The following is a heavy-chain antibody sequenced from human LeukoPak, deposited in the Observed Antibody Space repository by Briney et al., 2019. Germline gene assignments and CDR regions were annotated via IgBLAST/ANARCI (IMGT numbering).Heavy chain of an antibody. CDR3: TTRRPFNY. CDR2: IKSKTDGGTT. V-gene: IGHV3-15*01. CDR1: GLTLRNAC. Sequence: VGCLRLSPAASGLTLRNACMRWVRQAPGKGQEWVGRIKSKTDGGTTDYAAPVKATFTYTRDESKNTLNLKMKPLKTEATTMFYCTTRRPFNYWGQGTLVTVSS. J-gene: IGHJ4*02. D-gene: IGHD6-6*01.